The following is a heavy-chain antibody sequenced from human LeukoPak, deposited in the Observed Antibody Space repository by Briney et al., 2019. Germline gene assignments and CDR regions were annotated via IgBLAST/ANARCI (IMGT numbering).Heavy chain of an antibody. CDR2: ARNRGNGYTT. D-gene: IGHD4/OR15-4a*01. CDR3: ARIMRVDYGTYYFDY. Sequence: RGSLRLSCAASGFTFSDHYIDWVRQAPGKGLEWVGRARNRGNGYTTQYAASVKGRFTFSRDDSENTVYLQMNSLKTEDTAVYFCARIMRVDYGTYYFDYWGQGTLVTVPS. CDR1: GFTFSDHY. J-gene: IGHJ4*02. V-gene: IGHV3-72*01.